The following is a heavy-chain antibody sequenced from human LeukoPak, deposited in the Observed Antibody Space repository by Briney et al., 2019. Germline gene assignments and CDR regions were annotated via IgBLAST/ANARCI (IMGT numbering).Heavy chain of an antibody. V-gene: IGHV3-43*01. J-gene: IGHJ4*02. CDR1: GFTFSSYG. D-gene: IGHD4-17*01. Sequence: GGSLRLSCAASGFTFSSYGMHWVRQPPGKGLEWVSLIGWDGVTIYYADSVKGRFTISRDNFKNSLHLQMKGLKTEDTALYYCAKGYGDYGIIDWGQGTLVIVSS. CDR2: IGWDGVTI. CDR3: AKGYGDYGIID.